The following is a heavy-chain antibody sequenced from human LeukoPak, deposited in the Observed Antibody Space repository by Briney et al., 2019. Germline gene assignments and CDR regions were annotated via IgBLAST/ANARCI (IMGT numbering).Heavy chain of an antibody. V-gene: IGHV1-69*13. CDR2: IIPIFGTP. J-gene: IGHJ6*02. CDR1: GGIFSSYA. Sequence: SVKVSCKASGGIFSSYAISWVRQAPGQGLEWVGGIIPIFGTPNYAQKFQGRVTITADESTSTAYMELSSLRSEDTAVYYCARVVLGRRWLQSSYYYGMDVWGQGTTVTVSS. CDR3: ARVVLGRRWLQSSYYYGMDV. D-gene: IGHD5-24*01.